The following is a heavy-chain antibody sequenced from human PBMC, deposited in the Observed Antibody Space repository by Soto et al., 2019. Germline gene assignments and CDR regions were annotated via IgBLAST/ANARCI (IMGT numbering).Heavy chain of an antibody. Sequence: HGESLKISCKGSGYSFTSYWIGWVRQMPGKGLEWMGIIYPGDSDTRYSPSFQGQVTISADKSISTAYLQWSSLKASDTAMYYCARRADRGSSWLRYGMDVWGQGTTVTVSS. V-gene: IGHV5-51*01. CDR1: GYSFTSYW. CDR2: IYPGDSDT. CDR3: ARRADRGSSWLRYGMDV. D-gene: IGHD6-13*01. J-gene: IGHJ6*02.